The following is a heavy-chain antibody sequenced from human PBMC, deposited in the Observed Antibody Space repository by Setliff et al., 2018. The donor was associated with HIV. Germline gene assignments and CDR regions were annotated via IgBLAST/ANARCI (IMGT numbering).Heavy chain of an antibody. V-gene: IGHV1-69*13. Sequence: SVKVSCKASGGTFSGYAISWVRQAPGQGLELMGGIIPIFGTANYAQKFQGRVTITADESTGTAYMELRNLRSDDTAVYYCATDRTQTGISMVRGRLTDPARYPLDYWGPGTLVTVSS. CDR2: IIPIFGTA. CDR3: ATDRTQTGISMVRGRLTDPARYPLDY. J-gene: IGHJ4*02. CDR1: GGTFSGYA. D-gene: IGHD3-10*01.